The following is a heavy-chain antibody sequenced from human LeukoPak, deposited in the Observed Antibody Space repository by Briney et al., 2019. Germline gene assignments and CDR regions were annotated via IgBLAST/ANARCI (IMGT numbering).Heavy chain of an antibody. J-gene: IGHJ5*02. CDR3: AKCPLYGDCCANWFDP. CDR2: ISGGGGST. D-gene: IGHD4-17*01. Sequence: GGSLRLSCAASGFTFSSYAMSWVRQAPGKGLEWVSAISGGGGSTYYADSVKGRFTISRDNSKNTLYLQMNSLRAEDTAVYYCAKCPLYGDCCANWFDPWGQGTLVTVSS. V-gene: IGHV3-23*01. CDR1: GFTFSSYA.